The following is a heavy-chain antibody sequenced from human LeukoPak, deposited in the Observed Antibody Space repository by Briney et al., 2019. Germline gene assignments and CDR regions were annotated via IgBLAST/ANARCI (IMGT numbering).Heavy chain of an antibody. CDR2: INPRGGGP. CDR3: ARHWSWLDA. D-gene: IGHD2-8*02. V-gene: IGHV1-46*02. J-gene: IGHJ5*02. CDR1: GYTFYNYN. Sequence: ASVKVSCKASGYTFYNYNLHWVRQAPGQGLEWVGIINPRGGGPIYAQRFQGKVTMTRDRSTGTFYLELSSLSYEDTAMYYCARHWSWLDAWGQGTQVTVSS.